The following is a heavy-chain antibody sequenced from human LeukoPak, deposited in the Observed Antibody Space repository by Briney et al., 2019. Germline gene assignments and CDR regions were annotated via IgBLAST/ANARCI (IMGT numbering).Heavy chain of an antibody. CDR1: GYSFTTYW. CDR2: IYSGDSDT. J-gene: IGHJ3*02. D-gene: IGHD2-2*01. V-gene: IGHV5-51*01. CDR3: ARSCTSTNCYLTDAFDI. Sequence: GESLKISCKGFGYSFTTYWIGWVRQMPGKGLEWMGIIYSGDSDTKYSPSFRGQVTISADKSISTAYLQWSSLKASDTAMYYCARSCTSTNCYLTDAFDIWGQGTMVTVSS.